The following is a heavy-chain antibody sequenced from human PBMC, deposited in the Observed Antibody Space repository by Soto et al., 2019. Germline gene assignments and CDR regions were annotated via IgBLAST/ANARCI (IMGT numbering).Heavy chain of an antibody. V-gene: IGHV4-59*01. Sequence: QVQLQESGPGLVKPSETLSLTCAVSGDSISSYYCMWIRQPPGKGLESIGYLYYGWSASYNTSLKSPVTLSLDTSTNQCSLTLSSMTAADTAVYYCALRSMAVVPEYWGQGTLVTVSS. J-gene: IGHJ4*02. CDR1: GDSISSYY. CDR3: ALRSMAVVPEY. D-gene: IGHD3-22*01. CDR2: LYYGWSA.